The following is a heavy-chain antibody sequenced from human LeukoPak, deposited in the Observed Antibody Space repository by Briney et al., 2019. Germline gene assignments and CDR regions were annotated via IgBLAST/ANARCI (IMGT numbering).Heavy chain of an antibody. CDR3: AKDGGSLGEVRN. Sequence: PGGSLRLSCAASGFTFSIFEMNWVRQAPGKGLEWVSYISSSGSTIYYADSVKGRFTISRDNSKDTLYLQMNSLRAEDTAVYYCAKDGGSLGEVRNWGQGTLVTVSS. CDR2: ISSSGSTI. CDR1: GFTFSIFE. V-gene: IGHV3-48*03. D-gene: IGHD3-16*01. J-gene: IGHJ4*02.